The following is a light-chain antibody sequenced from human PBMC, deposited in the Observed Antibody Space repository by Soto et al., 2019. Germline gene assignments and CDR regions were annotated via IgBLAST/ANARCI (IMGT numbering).Light chain of an antibody. CDR3: RHFNSYPLT. CDR1: QGISSA. Sequence: AIQLTQSPSSLSASVGDRVTITCRTSQGISSALAWYQQKPGKAPKLLIYDASSLESGVPSRFRGSGSGTDFTLTISSLQPEDLASYYCRHFNSYPLTCGGGTKVDIK. J-gene: IGKJ4*01. V-gene: IGKV1-13*02. CDR2: DAS.